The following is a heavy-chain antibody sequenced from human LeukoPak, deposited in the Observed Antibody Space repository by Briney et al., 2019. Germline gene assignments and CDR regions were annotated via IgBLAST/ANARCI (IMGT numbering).Heavy chain of an antibody. CDR2: ISSSGSTI. CDR1: GFTFSSYE. V-gene: IGHV3-48*03. J-gene: IGHJ4*02. CDR3: ARDYSGGGVDY. Sequence: SGGSLRLSCAASGFTFSSYEVNWVRQAPGKGLEWVSYISSSGSTIYYADSVKGRFTISRDNAKNSLYLQMNSLRAEDTAVYYCARDYSGGGVDYWGQGTLVTVSS. D-gene: IGHD1-26*01.